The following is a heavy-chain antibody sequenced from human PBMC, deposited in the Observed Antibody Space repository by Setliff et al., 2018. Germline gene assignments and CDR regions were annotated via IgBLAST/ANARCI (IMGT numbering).Heavy chain of an antibody. CDR3: AERLDGSGSHYSTLYH. CDR1: GFAFDNFA. D-gene: IGHD3-10*01. J-gene: IGHJ1*01. Sequence: PGGSLRLSCAASGFAFDNFAMNWVRQAPGKGLEWVAALTPNGAYTYYADSVRGRFTIFRDNPRNTLYLQMNSLSAEDTAAYYCAERLDGSGSHYSTLYHWGPGTLVTVSS. CDR2: LTPNGAYT. V-gene: IGHV3-23*01.